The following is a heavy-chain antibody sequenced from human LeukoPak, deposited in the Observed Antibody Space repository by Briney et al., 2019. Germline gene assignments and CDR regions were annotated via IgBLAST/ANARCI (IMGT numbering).Heavy chain of an antibody. CDR2: IYSAGTT. V-gene: IGHV3-66*01. CDR3: ARVIVEVPGVSDYCDY. D-gene: IGHD2-2*01. Sequence: GGSLRLSCAASGFTVSDNYISWVRQAPGKGLEWVALIYSAGTTHADSVRGRFTISRDKSKNMLYLQMNSLRAEDTAVYYCARVIVEVPGVSDYCDYWGQGTLVTVSS. J-gene: IGHJ4*02. CDR1: GFTVSDNY.